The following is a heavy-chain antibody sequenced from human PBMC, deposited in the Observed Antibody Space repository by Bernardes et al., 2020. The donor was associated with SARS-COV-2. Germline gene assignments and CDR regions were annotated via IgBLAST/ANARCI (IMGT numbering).Heavy chain of an antibody. CDR2: ISGSGGST. V-gene: IGHV3-23*01. D-gene: IGHD3-22*01. CDR3: TTWLFNHFDY. J-gene: IGHJ4*02. Sequence: GGSLRLSCAASGFTFSSYAMSWVRQAPGKGLEWVSAISGSGGSTYYADFVRGRFTISRDNSKNTLYLHMSSLRAEDTAIYHCTTWLFNHFDYWGRGTPVTVSS. CDR1: GFTFSSYA.